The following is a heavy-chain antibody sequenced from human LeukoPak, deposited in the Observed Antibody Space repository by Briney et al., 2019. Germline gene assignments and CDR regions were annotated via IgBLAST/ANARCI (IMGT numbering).Heavy chain of an antibody. D-gene: IGHD6-13*01. J-gene: IGHJ4*02. CDR2: IKQDGSEK. CDR1: GLTFSSSW. Sequence: GGSLRLSCAASGLTFSSSWMSWVRHAPRKGLECLANIKQDGSEKYYVDSVKGRFTVSRDNAKNSLYLQMNSLRVEDTAMYYCAKVAASGISPTDYWGQGTLVTVSS. V-gene: IGHV3-7*01. CDR3: AKVAASGISPTDY.